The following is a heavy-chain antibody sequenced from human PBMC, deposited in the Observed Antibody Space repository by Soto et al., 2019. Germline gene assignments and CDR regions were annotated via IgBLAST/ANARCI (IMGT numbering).Heavy chain of an antibody. CDR1: GFTFSSYG. CDR3: ARGYSSRNYYGMDV. J-gene: IGHJ6*02. Sequence: GGSLRLSCAASGFTFSSYGMHWVRQAPGKGLEWVAVIWYDGSNKYYADSVKGRFTISRDNSKNTLYLQMNSLRAEDTAVYYCARGYSSRNYYGMDVWGQGTTVTVSS. V-gene: IGHV3-33*01. CDR2: IWYDGSNK. D-gene: IGHD6-13*01.